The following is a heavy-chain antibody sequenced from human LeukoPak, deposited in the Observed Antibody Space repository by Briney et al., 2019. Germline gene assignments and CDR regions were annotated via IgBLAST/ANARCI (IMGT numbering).Heavy chain of an antibody. V-gene: IGHV4-4*02. D-gene: IGHD6-13*01. CDR1: GGSISSSDW. CDR3: ARDSLGIAAASWYFQH. J-gene: IGHJ1*01. Sequence: SETLSLTCAVSGGSISSSDWWSWVRQPPGKGLEWIGEIYHSGSTNYKPSLKSRVTISVDTSKNQFSLKLSSVTAADTAVYYCARDSLGIAAASWYFQHWGQGTLVTVSS. CDR2: IYHSGST.